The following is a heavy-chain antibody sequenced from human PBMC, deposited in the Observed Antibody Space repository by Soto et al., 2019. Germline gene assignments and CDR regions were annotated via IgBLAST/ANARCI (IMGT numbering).Heavy chain of an antibody. Sequence: GGSLRLSCAASGFTFSSYEMNWVRQAPGKGLEWVSYISSSGSTIYYADSVKGRFTISRDNAKNSLYLQMNSLRAEDTAVYYCASRSSWWLVDVWGQGTTVTVSS. CDR1: GFTFSSYE. V-gene: IGHV3-48*03. CDR3: ASRSSWWLVDV. CDR2: ISSSGSTI. J-gene: IGHJ6*02. D-gene: IGHD6-13*01.